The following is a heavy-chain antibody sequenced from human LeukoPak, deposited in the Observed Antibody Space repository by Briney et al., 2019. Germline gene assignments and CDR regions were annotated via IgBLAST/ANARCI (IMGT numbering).Heavy chain of an antibody. D-gene: IGHD3-10*01. Sequence: PGGPLRLSCSVSGFTISSYAMHWVRQAPGKGLQYVSSISSNGGSTYYADSVKGRFTISRDNSRNTLYLQMSSLRGEDTAVYYCVKDRAVEYWGQGTLVTVSS. CDR2: ISSNGGST. CDR3: VKDRAVEY. V-gene: IGHV3-64D*06. CDR1: GFTISSYA. J-gene: IGHJ4*02.